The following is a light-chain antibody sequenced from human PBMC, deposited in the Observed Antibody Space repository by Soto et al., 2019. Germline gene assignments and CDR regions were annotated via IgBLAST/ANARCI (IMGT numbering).Light chain of an antibody. CDR3: QQSYSAPQFS. V-gene: IGKV1-39*01. J-gene: IGKJ3*01. CDR1: ENIGSH. Sequence: DIQMTQSPASLSASVGARVTITCRASENIGSHLNWYQQKPGQAPKALVYAVSSLHSGVPSRFSGSGAGTDFTLTISSLQPEDIATHYCQQSYSAPQFSFGPGTKVDIK. CDR2: AVS.